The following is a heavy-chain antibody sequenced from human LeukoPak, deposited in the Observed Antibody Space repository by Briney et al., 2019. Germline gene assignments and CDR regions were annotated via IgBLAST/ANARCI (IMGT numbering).Heavy chain of an antibody. CDR3: ARVPNSSGWSTFDY. CDR1: GFTFSSYG. D-gene: IGHD6-19*01. J-gene: IGHJ4*02. CDR2: ISSNGGNT. V-gene: IGHV3-64*01. Sequence: GRSLRLSCAASGFTFSSYGMHWVRQAPGKGLEYVSAISSNGGNTFYANSVKGRFTVSRDSSKSTLYLQMGSLRPEDTAVYYCARVPNSSGWSTFDYWGLGTLVTVSS.